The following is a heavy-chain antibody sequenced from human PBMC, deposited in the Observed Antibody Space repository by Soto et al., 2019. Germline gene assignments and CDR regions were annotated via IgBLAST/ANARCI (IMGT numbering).Heavy chain of an antibody. CDR3: ARDVCPVPTCYDL. D-gene: IGHD2-2*01. CDR1: GFTFSNYG. CDR2: IDYNEINQ. V-gene: IGHV3-33*01. J-gene: IGHJ4*02. Sequence: PGGSLRLSCVASGFTFSNYGMHWVRQAPGKGLEWVAGIDYNEINQYYIDPVKGRSTIVSDQSKNTLSLEMNRLRAENKAVYYCARDVCPVPTCYDLWGQGVLVTVSS.